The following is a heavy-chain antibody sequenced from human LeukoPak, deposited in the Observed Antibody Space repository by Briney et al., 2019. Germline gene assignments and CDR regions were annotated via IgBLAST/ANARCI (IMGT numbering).Heavy chain of an antibody. J-gene: IGHJ4*02. D-gene: IGHD6-13*01. CDR1: GYTFTSYY. V-gene: IGHV1-46*01. CDR3: ARGDSSSWYGPLFDY. Sequence: ASVKVSCKASGYTFTSYYMHWVRQAPGQGLEWMGIINPSGGSTSYEQKFQGRVTMTRDTSTSTVYMELSSLRSEDTAVYYCARGDSSSWYGPLFDYWGQGTLVTVSS. CDR2: INPSGGST.